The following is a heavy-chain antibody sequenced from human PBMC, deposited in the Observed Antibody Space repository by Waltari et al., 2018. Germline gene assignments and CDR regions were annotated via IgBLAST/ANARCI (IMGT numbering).Heavy chain of an antibody. CDR3: ARIGYSLSYDFMGASDY. D-gene: IGHD3-3*01. CDR1: GFTFTTFA. CDR2: ISYDGSNK. V-gene: IGHV3-30*03. J-gene: IGHJ4*02. Sequence: QVLLVESGGGVVQPGKSLRLSCAASGFTFTTFAMHWVRQAPGKGLEWVALISYDGSNKNYLDSVKGRLTISRDNSKNTLYLQMNSLRPEDTAIYYCARIGYSLSYDFMGASDYWGQGTLVTVSS.